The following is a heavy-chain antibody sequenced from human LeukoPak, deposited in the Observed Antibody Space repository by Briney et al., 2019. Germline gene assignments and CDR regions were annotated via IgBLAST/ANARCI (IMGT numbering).Heavy chain of an antibody. V-gene: IGHV4-39*07. CDR3: VKEGF. Sequence: SQTLSLTRTVSGGSISSSTYYWGWIRQPPGKGLEWIASMYYIGSTYYNPSLKSRVTISQDTSKSQFSLKLDSVTAADTAVYYCVKEGFWGRGTLVTVSS. CDR1: GGSISSSTYY. CDR2: MYYIGST. J-gene: IGHJ4*02.